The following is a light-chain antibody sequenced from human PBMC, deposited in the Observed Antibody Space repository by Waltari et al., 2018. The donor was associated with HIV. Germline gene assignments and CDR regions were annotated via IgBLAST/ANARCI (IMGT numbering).Light chain of an antibody. CDR1: QTLFYSSNNKNY. Sequence: DIVMTQSPDSLTVSLGERATINSKSNQTLFYSSNNKNYLAWYQQKPRQPPKLLIYWASSRESGVPERFIGSGSVTNFSLTITSLQAEDVAIYYCQQYFNTPYTFGRGTKVEI. CDR3: QQYFNTPYT. J-gene: IGKJ2*01. CDR2: WAS. V-gene: IGKV4-1*01.